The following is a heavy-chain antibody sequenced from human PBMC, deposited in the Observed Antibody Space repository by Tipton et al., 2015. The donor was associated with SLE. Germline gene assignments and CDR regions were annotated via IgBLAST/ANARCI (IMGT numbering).Heavy chain of an antibody. CDR1: DDSLRSISFQ. D-gene: IGHD3-10*01. CDR2: ISHSGDT. Sequence: TLSLTCIVSDDSLRSISFQWDWIRQSPGKGLEWIGTISHSGDTHSNPSLKRRITLSVDTSKNQFSLKLSSVTAADTAVYYCARGESDYYGSGSPWSWFDPWGQGTLVTVSS. V-gene: IGHV4-39*07. CDR3: ARGESDYYGSGSPWSWFDP. J-gene: IGHJ5*02.